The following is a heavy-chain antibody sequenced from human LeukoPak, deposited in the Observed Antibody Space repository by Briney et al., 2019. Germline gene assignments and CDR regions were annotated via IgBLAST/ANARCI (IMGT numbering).Heavy chain of an antibody. Sequence: PGGSLRLTCAASGFTFSNFAMNWVRQAPGKGLEWISYISSSYSPIYYADSVKGRFTISRDNSKNTLYLQMNSLRAEDTAVYYCAKSSYSSSWYFLVWGQGTLVTVSS. CDR3: AKSSYSSSWYFLV. CDR2: ISSSYSPI. V-gene: IGHV3-48*01. CDR1: GFTFSNFA. D-gene: IGHD6-13*01. J-gene: IGHJ4*02.